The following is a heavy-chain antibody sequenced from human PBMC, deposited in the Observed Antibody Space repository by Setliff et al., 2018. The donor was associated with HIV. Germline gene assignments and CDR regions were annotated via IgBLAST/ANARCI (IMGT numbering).Heavy chain of an antibody. CDR3: AREQGHFWARDRSYMDV. J-gene: IGHJ6*03. V-gene: IGHV3-33*08. CDR2: MSIHGNVI. D-gene: IGHD3-3*02. CDR1: GFTFSNYA. Sequence: HPGGSLRLSCAASGFTFSNYAMSWVRQAPGKGLEWVAVMSIHGNVIIYADSVEGRFTISRDNAKNSLYLQMNSLRAEGTAIYYCAREQGHFWARDRSYMDVWGKGTTVTSP.